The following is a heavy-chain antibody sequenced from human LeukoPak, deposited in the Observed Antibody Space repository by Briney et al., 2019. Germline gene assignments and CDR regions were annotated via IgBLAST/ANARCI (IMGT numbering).Heavy chain of an antibody. J-gene: IGHJ4*02. CDR3: ARALVLYFDY. V-gene: IGHV4-59*01. D-gene: IGHD2-2*02. CDR2: IYYSGST. CDR1: GGSISSYY. Sequence: SETLFLTSTASGGSISSYYWSWIRQPPGKGLEWIGYIYYSGSTNYNPSLKSRVTISVDTSKHQFSLKLNSVTAADTAVYYCARALVLYFDYWGQGTLVTVSS.